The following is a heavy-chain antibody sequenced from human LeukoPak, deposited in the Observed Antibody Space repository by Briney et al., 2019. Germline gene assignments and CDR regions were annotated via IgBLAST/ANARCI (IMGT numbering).Heavy chain of an antibody. J-gene: IGHJ4*02. D-gene: IGHD3-22*01. Sequence: GGSLRLSCSASGFTFSSYAMHWVRQAPGKGLEYVSAISSNGGSTYYADSVKGRFTISRDNSKNTLYLQMSSLRAGDTAVYYCVKDRDYDSSGYSPFDYWGQGTLVTVSS. CDR2: ISSNGGST. CDR3: VKDRDYDSSGYSPFDY. V-gene: IGHV3-64D*09. CDR1: GFTFSSYA.